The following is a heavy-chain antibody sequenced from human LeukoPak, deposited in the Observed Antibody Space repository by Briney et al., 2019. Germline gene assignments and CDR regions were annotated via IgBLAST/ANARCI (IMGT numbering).Heavy chain of an antibody. J-gene: IGHJ5*02. D-gene: IGHD2-2*01. CDR1: GGTFSSYT. Sequence: SVKVSCKASGGTFSSYTISWVRQAPGQGLEWMGRIIPILGIANYAQKFQGRVTITADKSTSTAYMELSSLRSEDTAVYYCAREFGGEVVVVPAALGHVISFGWFDPWGQGTLVTVSS. CDR2: IIPILGIA. CDR3: AREFGGEVVVVPAALGHVISFGWFDP. V-gene: IGHV1-69*04.